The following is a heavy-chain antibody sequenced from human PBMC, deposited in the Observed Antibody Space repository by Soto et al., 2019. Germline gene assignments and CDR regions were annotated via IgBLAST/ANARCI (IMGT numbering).Heavy chain of an antibody. D-gene: IGHD3-10*01. Sequence: ASVKVSCKASGFTFTSSAVQWVRQARGQRLEWIGWIVVGSGNTNYAQKFQERVTITRDMSTSTAYMELSSLRSEDTAVYYCAAPGDYYGSGSYFPHLYYXYYXXDVWGQGTTVTVSS. CDR1: GFTFTSSA. CDR3: AAPGDYYGSGSYFPHLYYXYYXXDV. J-gene: IGHJ6*02. CDR2: IVVGSGNT. V-gene: IGHV1-58*01.